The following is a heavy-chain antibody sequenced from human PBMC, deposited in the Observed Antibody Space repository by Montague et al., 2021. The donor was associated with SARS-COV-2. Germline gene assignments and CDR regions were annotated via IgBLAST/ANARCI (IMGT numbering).Heavy chain of an antibody. CDR1: GGPFSSTSFY. Sequence: SETLSLTCSVSGGPFSSTSFYWGWIRQSPGKGLEWVANFYYNGITYYNPSLKSRVTLSVDPSTNQFFLKLTSVTAADTAVYYCARPRPGGPNNWFDTWGQGILVTVSS. J-gene: IGHJ5*02. CDR2: FYYNGIT. V-gene: IGHV4-39*01. D-gene: IGHD6-6*01. CDR3: ARPRPGGPNNWFDT.